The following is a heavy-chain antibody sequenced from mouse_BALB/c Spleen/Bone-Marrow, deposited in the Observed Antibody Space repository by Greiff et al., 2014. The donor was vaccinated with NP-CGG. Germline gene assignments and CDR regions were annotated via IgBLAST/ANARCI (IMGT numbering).Heavy chain of an antibody. CDR2: IDPANGNT. CDR1: GFNIKDTY. Sequence: VQLKESGAELVKPGASVKLSCTASGFNIKDTYMHWVKQGPEQGLEWIGRIDPANGNTKYDPKFQGKATITADTSPNTAYLQLSSLTSEDTAVYYCATYYYGSSWGFAYWGQGTLVTVSA. V-gene: IGHV14-3*02. J-gene: IGHJ3*01. CDR3: ATYYYGSSWGFAY. D-gene: IGHD1-1*01.